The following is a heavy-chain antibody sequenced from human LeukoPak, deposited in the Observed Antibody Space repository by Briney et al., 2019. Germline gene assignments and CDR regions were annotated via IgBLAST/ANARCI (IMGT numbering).Heavy chain of an antibody. D-gene: IGHD3-9*01. CDR2: IYYSGST. V-gene: IGHV4-39*01. J-gene: IGHJ4*02. CDR3: ARRRRLGPSLDY. Sequence: SETLSLTCSLSGGSISNSSYYWAWIRQSPGKGREWYGSIYYSGSTYYTPSLKSRVTISADMSKNQFSLKLSSVTAADTSVYYCARRRRLGPSLDYWGRGTLVIVSS. CDR1: GGSISNSSYY.